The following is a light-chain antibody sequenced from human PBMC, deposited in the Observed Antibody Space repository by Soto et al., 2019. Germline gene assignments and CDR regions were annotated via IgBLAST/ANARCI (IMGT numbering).Light chain of an antibody. V-gene: IGKV1-5*03. Sequence: IQMTQCPSTLSASVGDRFSITCRASQSISSWLAWYQQKPGKAPKLLIYKASSLESGVPSRFSGSGSGTEFTLTISSLQPDDFATYYCQQYNSYSPLTVGGGTKVDIK. CDR2: KAS. CDR3: QQYNSYSPLT. CDR1: QSISSW. J-gene: IGKJ4*01.